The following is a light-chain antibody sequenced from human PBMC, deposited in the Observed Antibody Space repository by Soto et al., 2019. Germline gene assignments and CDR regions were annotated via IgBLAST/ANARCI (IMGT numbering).Light chain of an antibody. CDR2: GAS. CDR3: QQYGTSPPGT. CDR1: QSVSSSY. Sequence: IGLTQSAGTLSWSPGERATLSCRASQSVSSSYLAWYQQKPGQAPRLLIYGASSRATGIPDRFSGSGSATDFTPTISRLEPEDFAVYYCQQYGTSPPGTFGQGTKVDIK. V-gene: IGKV3-20*01. J-gene: IGKJ1*01.